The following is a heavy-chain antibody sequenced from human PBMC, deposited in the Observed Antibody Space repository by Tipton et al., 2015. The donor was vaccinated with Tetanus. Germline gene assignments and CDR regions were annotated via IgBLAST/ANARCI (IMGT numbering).Heavy chain of an antibody. V-gene: IGHV4-34*01. Sequence: TLSLTCEVSGGSSSSFYWSWIRQPPGGGLEWIGEINQRGTTYNPSLNRRATISVDSSATQLSLIITSVTAADTALYYCARGVPYSTTMGSDWFDPWGQGTLVTVSS. CDR1: GGSSSSFY. J-gene: IGHJ5*02. CDR2: INQRGTT. D-gene: IGHD2-2*01. CDR3: ARGVPYSTTMGSDWFDP.